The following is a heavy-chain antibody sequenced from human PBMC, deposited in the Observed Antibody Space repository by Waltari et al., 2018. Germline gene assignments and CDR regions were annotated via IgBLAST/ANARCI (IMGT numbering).Heavy chain of an antibody. D-gene: IGHD3-10*01. CDR2: ISWNSGGI. V-gene: IGHV3-9*01. J-gene: IGHJ1*01. CDR1: GFTFDDYA. Sequence: EVQLVESGGGLAQPGRSLRLSCVASGFTFDDYARHWVRQRPGKCLEWVSGISWNSGGIGYADSTRGRFTISRDNAKKSLYLQMQSLRPDDTARYYCVKGGWGFGELYDQHWGQGTLVTVSS. CDR3: VKGGWGFGELYDQH.